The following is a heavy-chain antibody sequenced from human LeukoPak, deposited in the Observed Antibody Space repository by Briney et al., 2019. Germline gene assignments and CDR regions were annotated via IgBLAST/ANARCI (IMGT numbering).Heavy chain of an antibody. V-gene: IGHV3-7*01. CDR3: AKGGAPFAESVH. D-gene: IGHD3-10*01. CDR2: IKEDGSEK. J-gene: IGHJ4*02. CDR1: GFTFSNYW. Sequence: GGSLRLSCAASGFTFSNYWMSWVRQAPGKGLEWLANIKEDGSEKYYVDSVRGRFTVSRDNARNSVYLQMYSLRAEDTAVYYCAKGGAPFAESVHWGQGSLVTVSS.